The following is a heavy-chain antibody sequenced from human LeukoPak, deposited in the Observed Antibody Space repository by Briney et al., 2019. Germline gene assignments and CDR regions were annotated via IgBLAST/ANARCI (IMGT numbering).Heavy chain of an antibody. Sequence: PGGSLRLSCAASGFTFSSYSMNWVRQAPGKGLEWVSSISSSSSYIYYADSVKGRCTISRDNAKNSLYLQMNSLRAEDTAVYYCARDQDDFWSGSANYWGQGTLVTVSS. CDR2: ISSSSSYI. CDR3: ARDQDDFWSGSANY. V-gene: IGHV3-21*01. J-gene: IGHJ4*02. CDR1: GFTFSSYS. D-gene: IGHD3-3*01.